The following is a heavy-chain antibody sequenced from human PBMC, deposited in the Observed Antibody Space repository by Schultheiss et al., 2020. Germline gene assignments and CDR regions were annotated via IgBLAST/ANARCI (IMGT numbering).Heavy chain of an antibody. CDR1: GFTFSSYW. V-gene: IGHV3-74*01. CDR2: INSDGSST. CDR3: ARAKVVGPFGVEPYAFDI. D-gene: IGHD3-3*01. J-gene: IGHJ3*02. Sequence: GESLKISCAASGFTFSSYWMHWVRQAPGKGLVWVSRINSDGSSTSYADSVKGRFTISRDNAKNTLYLQMNSLRAEDTAVYYCARAKVVGPFGVEPYAFDIWGQGTMVTVSS.